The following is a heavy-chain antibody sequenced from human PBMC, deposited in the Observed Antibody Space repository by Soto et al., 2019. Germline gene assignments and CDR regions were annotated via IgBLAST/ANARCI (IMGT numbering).Heavy chain of an antibody. J-gene: IGHJ5*02. D-gene: IGHD1-1*01. Sequence: SETLSLTCTVSGASIDLYYWSWIRQPPGKGLEWIGYTYYSGSTDYNPSLKSRVTISIDASRTQFSLTLNSVTAADTAVYYCARQLVSGYNDHWGQGTLVTVSS. V-gene: IGHV4-59*01. CDR3: ARQLVSGYNDH. CDR1: GASIDLYY. CDR2: TYYSGST.